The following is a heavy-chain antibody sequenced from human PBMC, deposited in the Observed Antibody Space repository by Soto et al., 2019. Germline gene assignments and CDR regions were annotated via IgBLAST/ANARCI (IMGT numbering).Heavy chain of an antibody. CDR3: AGTSTSGTRFDY. CDR1: GGSISSGGYY. J-gene: IGHJ4*02. V-gene: IGHV4-31*03. D-gene: IGHD1-1*01. Sequence: SETLSLTCTVSGGSISSGGYYWSWIRQHPGKGLEWIGYIYYSGSTYYNPSLKSRVTISVDTSKNQFSLKLSSVTAADTAVYYCAGTSTSGTRFDYWGQGSLVTVSS. CDR2: IYYSGST.